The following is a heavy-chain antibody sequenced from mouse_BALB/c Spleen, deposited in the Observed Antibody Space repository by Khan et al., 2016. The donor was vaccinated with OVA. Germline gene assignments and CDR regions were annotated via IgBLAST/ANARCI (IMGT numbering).Heavy chain of an antibody. CDR3: TRIYRSDFDY. V-gene: IGHV1-20*02. J-gene: IGHJ2*01. Sequence: EVQLQESGPELVRPGASVKISCTASGYSFTGYFMTWVMQSHGKSLEWIGRINPHIGETFYNQRFKDKATLSVDESSSTAHMALRSLASEDSAVYYCTRIYRSDFDYWGQGTTLTVSS. CDR1: GYSFTGYF. D-gene: IGHD1-1*01. CDR2: INPHIGET.